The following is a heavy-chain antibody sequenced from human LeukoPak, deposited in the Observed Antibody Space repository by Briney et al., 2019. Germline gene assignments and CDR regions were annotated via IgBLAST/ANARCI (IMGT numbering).Heavy chain of an antibody. CDR3: ARGGSYSSGWFYSGMDV. J-gene: IGHJ6*02. Sequence: GGSLRLSCAASGFTLSGFAMHWVRQAPGKGLEWVAVLLHDGSEKYYADSVKGRFTISRDTSKNMVYLQMNSLRAEETAVYYCARGGSYSSGWFYSGMDVWGQGTTVTVSS. D-gene: IGHD6-19*01. CDR1: GFTLSGFA. CDR2: LLHDGSEK. V-gene: IGHV3-30-3*01.